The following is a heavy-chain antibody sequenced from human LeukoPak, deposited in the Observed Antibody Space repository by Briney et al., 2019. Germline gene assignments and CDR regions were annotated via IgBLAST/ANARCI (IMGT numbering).Heavy chain of an antibody. V-gene: IGHV4-59*08. D-gene: IGHD2/OR15-2a*01. J-gene: IGHJ4*02. CDR1: GGSISSYY. CDR3: AGHHPRNTVDF. Sequence: PPETLSLTCTVSGGSISSYYWSWIRQPPGKGLEWIAYISDIGSINYNPSLKSRVTISLDTSKNQLSLKLSSVTAADTAVYYCAGHHPRNTVDFWGQGTLVTVSS. CDR2: ISDIGSI.